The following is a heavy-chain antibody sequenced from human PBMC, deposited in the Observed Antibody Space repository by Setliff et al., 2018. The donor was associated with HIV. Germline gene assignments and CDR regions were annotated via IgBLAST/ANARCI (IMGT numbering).Heavy chain of an antibody. Sequence: ASVKVSCKASGYTFTSNYDVNWVRLAAGQGLEWLGWINPNSGNTGYAQKFQGRVTVTRDTSINTAYMELSSLRSDDTAVYYCARHRQGLTGSTPGYYMDVWGKGTTVTVSS. V-gene: IGHV1-8*01. CDR3: ARHRQGLTGSTPGYYMDV. CDR1: GYTFTSNYD. CDR2: INPNSGNT. D-gene: IGHD1-7*01. J-gene: IGHJ6*03.